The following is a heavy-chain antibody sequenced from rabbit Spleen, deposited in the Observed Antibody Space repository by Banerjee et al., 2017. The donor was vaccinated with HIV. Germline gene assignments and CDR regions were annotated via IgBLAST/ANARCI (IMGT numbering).Heavy chain of an antibody. CDR2: INIVTGKS. CDR3: ARDLVAVIGWNFNL. D-gene: IGHD1-1*01. J-gene: IGHJ4*01. V-gene: IGHV1S45*01. Sequence: QEQLEESGGGLVQPGGSLTLSCKASEFDLSAYYMSWVRQAPGKGLEWIACINIVTGKSVYASWAKGRFIMSRTSSTTVTLQMTSLTAADTATYFCARDLVAVIGWNFNLWGQGTLVTVS. CDR1: EFDLSAYY.